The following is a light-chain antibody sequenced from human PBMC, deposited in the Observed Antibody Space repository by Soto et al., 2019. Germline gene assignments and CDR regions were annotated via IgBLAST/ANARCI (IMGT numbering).Light chain of an antibody. J-gene: IGLJ2*01. Sequence: QPVLTQPPSASASLGASVTLTCTLSSGYSNYKVDWYQQRPGKGPRFVMRVGTGGTVGSKGDGIPDGFSVLGSGLNRYLTIKNIQEEDEGDYHCGADHGSGSNFVVVFGGGTKLTVL. CDR3: GADHGSGSNFVVV. CDR2: VGTGGTVG. CDR1: SGYSNYK. V-gene: IGLV9-49*01.